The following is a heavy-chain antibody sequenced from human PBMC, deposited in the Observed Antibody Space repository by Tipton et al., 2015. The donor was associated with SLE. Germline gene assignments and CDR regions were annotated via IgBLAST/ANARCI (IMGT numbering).Heavy chain of an antibody. CDR1: GGSISSSSYY. J-gene: IGHJ5*02. Sequence: TLSLTCTVSGGSISSSSYYWGWIRQPPGKGLEWIGSIYYSGSTYDNPSFKSRVTISVDTSDNHFSLNLNSVTAADTAVYYCPIYYHDSTGLHWFDPWGQGTLVTVSS. D-gene: IGHD3-22*01. CDR2: IYYSGST. V-gene: IGHV4-39*07. CDR3: PIYYHDSTGLHWFDP.